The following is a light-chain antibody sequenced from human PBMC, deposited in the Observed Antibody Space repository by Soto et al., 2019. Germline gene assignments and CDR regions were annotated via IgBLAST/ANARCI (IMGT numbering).Light chain of an antibody. CDR2: AAS. V-gene: IGKV1-27*01. J-gene: IGKJ4*01. CDR1: QGIRNY. CDR3: QKYNSAPLT. Sequence: DIQMTQSPSSLSASVGDRVTITCRASQGIRNYLAWYQQKPGKVPKLLIYAASTLQSGVPSRFSGSGSGTDFTLTISSLQTEDVATYDCQKYNSAPLTFGGGTKVEI.